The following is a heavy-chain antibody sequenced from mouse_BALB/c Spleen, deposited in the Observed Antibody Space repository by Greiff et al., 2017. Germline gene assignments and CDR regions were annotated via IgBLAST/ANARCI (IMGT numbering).Heavy chain of an antibody. V-gene: IGHV14-4*02. D-gene: IGHD1-1*01. J-gene: IGHJ4*01. CDR1: GFNIKDYY. CDR2: IDPENGDT. Sequence: VQLQQSGAELVRSGASVKLSCTASGFNIKDYYMHWVKQRPEQGLEWIGWIDPENGDTEYAPKFQGKATMTADTSSNTAYLQLSSLTSEDTAVYYCAYYGSSLYYYAMDYWGQGTSVTVSS. CDR3: AYYGSSLYYYAMDY.